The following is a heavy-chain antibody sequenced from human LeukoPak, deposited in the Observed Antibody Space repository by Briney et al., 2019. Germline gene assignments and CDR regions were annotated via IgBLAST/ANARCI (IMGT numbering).Heavy chain of an antibody. D-gene: IGHD1-1*01. CDR3: AKGDDEHVPDYYPYYGMDV. V-gene: IGHV3-30*18. J-gene: IGHJ6*02. CDR2: ISYDASKK. CDR1: GCTFSSYD. Sequence: GGALSLSCTESGCTFSSYDMHWIRQAPGKGLEWLALISYDASKKYYVDSVNGRFTISRDNSKHTLYQQMNSARPEDTAVYCCAKGDDEHVPDYYPYYGMDVWGQGTTVTVSS.